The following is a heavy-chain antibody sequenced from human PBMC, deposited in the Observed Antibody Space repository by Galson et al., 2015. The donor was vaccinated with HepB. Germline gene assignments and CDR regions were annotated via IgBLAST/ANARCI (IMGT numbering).Heavy chain of an antibody. Sequence: SVKVSCKASGYTFTSYDINWVRQATGQGLEWMGWMNPNSGNTGYAQKFQGRVTMTRNTSISTAYMELSSLRSEDTAVYYCARDLPLGSHDALDIWGQGTMVTVSS. CDR1: GYTFTSYD. D-gene: IGHD3-10*01. J-gene: IGHJ3*02. CDR3: ARDLPLGSHDALDI. V-gene: IGHV1-8*01. CDR2: MNPNSGNT.